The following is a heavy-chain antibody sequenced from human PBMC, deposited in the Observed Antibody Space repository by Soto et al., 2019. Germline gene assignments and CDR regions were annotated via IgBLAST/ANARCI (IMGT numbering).Heavy chain of an antibody. D-gene: IGHD3-22*01. J-gene: IGHJ4*02. Sequence: QVQLVESGGGVVQPGRSLRLSCAASGFTFSSYGMHWVRQAPGKGLEWVAVIWYDGSNKYYADSVKGRFTISRDNSKKKLYLQMNSLRGEEAGVYFCSRERGDYYDSSGFFDYWGQGTLVTVSS. CDR1: GFTFSSYG. V-gene: IGHV3-33*01. CDR3: SRERGDYYDSSGFFDY. CDR2: IWYDGSNK.